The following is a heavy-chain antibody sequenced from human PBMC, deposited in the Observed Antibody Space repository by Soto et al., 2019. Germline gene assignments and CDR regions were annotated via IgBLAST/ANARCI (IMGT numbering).Heavy chain of an antibody. CDR3: ARGYCSSNSCYNRDNWFDP. V-gene: IGHV4-59*01. J-gene: IGHJ5*02. D-gene: IGHD2-2*02. CDR2: IYYSGRT. CDR1: GGSISSYY. Sequence: PSETLSLTCTVSGGSISSYYWSWIRQPPGKGLEWIGYIYYSGRTNYNPSLKSRVNISVDTSKNQFYLKLTSLPAAATAVYYCARGYCSSNSCYNRDNWFDPWGQRTLVTVSS.